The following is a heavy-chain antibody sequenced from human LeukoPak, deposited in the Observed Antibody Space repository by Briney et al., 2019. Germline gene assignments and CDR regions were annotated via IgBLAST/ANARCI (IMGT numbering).Heavy chain of an antibody. Sequence: GGSLRLSCAASGFTFSDHYMDWVRQAPGEGLEWVGRIRNKANSYGTEHAASVKGRFTVSRDDSKNSLYLQMNSLKIEDTAVYYCARVALVGAKGRAFDIWGQGTMVTVSS. CDR3: ARVALVGAKGRAFDI. J-gene: IGHJ3*02. D-gene: IGHD1-26*01. CDR1: GFTFSDHY. CDR2: IRNKANSYGT. V-gene: IGHV3-72*01.